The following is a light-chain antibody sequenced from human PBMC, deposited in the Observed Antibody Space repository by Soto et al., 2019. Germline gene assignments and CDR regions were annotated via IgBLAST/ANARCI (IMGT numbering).Light chain of an antibody. V-gene: IGKV3-15*01. CDR2: GAS. Sequence: EIVMTQSPATLSVSPGERATLSCRASQSVSRNLAWYQQKPGQAPRLLIYGASTRATGIPARFSGSGSGTEITLTISSLQSEDFAVYYCQQYNNWPPWTFGQGTKVEIK. CDR3: QQYNNWPPWT. J-gene: IGKJ1*01. CDR1: QSVSRN.